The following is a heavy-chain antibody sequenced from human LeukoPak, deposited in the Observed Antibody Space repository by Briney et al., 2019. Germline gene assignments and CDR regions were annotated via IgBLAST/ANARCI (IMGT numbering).Heavy chain of an antibody. D-gene: IGHD3-10*01. Sequence: PSQTLSLTCTVSGGSISSGGYYWSWIRQPPGKGLEWIGYIYHSGSTYYNPSLKSRVTISVDRSKNQFSLKLSSVTAADTAVYYCARDPRRADYYGSGREAFDIWGQGTMVTVSS. J-gene: IGHJ3*02. CDR1: GGSISSGGYY. V-gene: IGHV4-30-2*01. CDR3: ARDPRRADYYGSGREAFDI. CDR2: IYHSGST.